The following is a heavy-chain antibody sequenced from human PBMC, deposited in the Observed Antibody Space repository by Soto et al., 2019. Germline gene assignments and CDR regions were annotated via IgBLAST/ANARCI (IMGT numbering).Heavy chain of an antibody. Sequence: EVQLVESGGGLVQPGRSLRLSCAASGFTFDDYAMHWVRQAPGKGLEWVSGISWNSGSIDYAGSVKGRFTISRDNAKNSLYLQRNRLRAEDTALYYCAKGGGRVGPGDYYYYYMEVWGKGTTVTVSS. V-gene: IGHV3-9*01. CDR1: GFTFDDYA. J-gene: IGHJ6*03. CDR2: ISWNSGSI. CDR3: AKGGGRVGPGDYYYYYMEV. D-gene: IGHD2-15*01.